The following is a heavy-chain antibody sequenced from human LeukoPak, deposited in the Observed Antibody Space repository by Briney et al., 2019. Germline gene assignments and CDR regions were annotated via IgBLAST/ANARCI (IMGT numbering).Heavy chain of an antibody. V-gene: IGHV4-59*01. Sequence: ASETLSLTRTVSGDSIDSYYWSWIRQPPGKGLEWIGYIYYSGSTNYNPSLKSRVTISVDTSKNQFSLKLSSVTAADTAVYYCARKRGYSIDPWGQGTLVTVSS. J-gene: IGHJ5*02. CDR3: ARKRGYSIDP. CDR2: IYYSGST. D-gene: IGHD5-18*01. CDR1: GDSIDSYY.